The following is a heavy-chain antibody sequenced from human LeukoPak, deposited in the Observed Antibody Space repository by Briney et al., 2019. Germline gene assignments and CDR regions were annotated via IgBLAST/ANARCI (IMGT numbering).Heavy chain of an antibody. CDR1: GFTFSSYG. CDR3: AILSGILPPPYYFDY. V-gene: IGHV3-30*03. CDR2: ISYDGSNK. D-gene: IGHD1-26*01. J-gene: IGHJ4*02. Sequence: GRSLRLSCAASGFTFSSYGMHWVRQAPGKGLEWVAVISYDGSNKYYADSVKGRFTISRDNSKNTLYLQMNSLRAEDTAVYYCAILSGILPPPYYFDYWGQGTLVTVSS.